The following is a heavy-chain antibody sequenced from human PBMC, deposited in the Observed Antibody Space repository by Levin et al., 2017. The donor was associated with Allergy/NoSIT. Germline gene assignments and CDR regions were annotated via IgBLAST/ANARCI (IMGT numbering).Heavy chain of an antibody. D-gene: IGHD2-2*02. V-gene: IGHV5-51*01. J-gene: IGHJ6*02. Sequence: GESLKISCKGSGYSFTSYWIGWVRQMPGKGLEWMGIIYPGDSDTRYSPSFQGQVTISADKSISTAYLQWSSLKASDTAMYYCASSVAVGVPAAINYYYYYGMDVWGQGTTVTVSS. CDR1: GYSFTSYW. CDR2: IYPGDSDT. CDR3: ASSVAVGVPAAINYYYYYGMDV.